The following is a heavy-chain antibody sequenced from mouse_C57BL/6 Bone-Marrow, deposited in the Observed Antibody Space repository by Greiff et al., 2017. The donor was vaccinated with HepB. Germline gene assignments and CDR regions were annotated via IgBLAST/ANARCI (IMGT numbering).Heavy chain of an antibody. CDR2: INPNNGGT. J-gene: IGHJ2*01. V-gene: IGHV1-22*01. CDR1: GYTFTDYN. Sequence: VHVKQSGPELVKPGASVKMSCKASGYTFTDYNMHWVKQSHGKSLEWIGYINPNNGGTSYNQKFKGKATLTVNKSSSTAYMELRSLTSEDSAVYHCAGGPYYFDYWGQGTTLTVSS. CDR3: AGGPYYFDY.